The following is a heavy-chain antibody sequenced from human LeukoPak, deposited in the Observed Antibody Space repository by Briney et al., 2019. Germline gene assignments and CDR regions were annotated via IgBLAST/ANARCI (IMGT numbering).Heavy chain of an antibody. J-gene: IGHJ4*02. V-gene: IGHV1-46*01. CDR1: GYTFTSYY. CDR3: ASNPSSGYYLFDY. D-gene: IGHD3-22*01. CDR2: INPSGGST. Sequence: ASVKVSCKASGYTFTSYYMHWVRQAPGQGLEWMGIINPSGGSTSYAQKFQGRVTMTRDTSTSTVYMELSSLRSEGTAVYYCASNPSSGYYLFDYWGQGTLVTVSS.